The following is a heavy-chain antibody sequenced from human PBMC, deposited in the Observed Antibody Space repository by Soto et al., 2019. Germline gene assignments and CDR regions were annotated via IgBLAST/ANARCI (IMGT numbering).Heavy chain of an antibody. CDR2: IYYSGST. CDR3: PNSGYYRKSDWFDT. D-gene: IGHD1-26*01. CDR1: GGSISSYY. Sequence: TPSETLSLTCTVSGGSISSYYWSWIRQPPGKGLEWIGYIYYSGSTNYNPSLKSRVTISVDTSKNQFSLKLSSVTAADTVVYYCPNSGYYRKSDWFDTWGQGTLVTVSS. J-gene: IGHJ5*02. V-gene: IGHV4-59*01.